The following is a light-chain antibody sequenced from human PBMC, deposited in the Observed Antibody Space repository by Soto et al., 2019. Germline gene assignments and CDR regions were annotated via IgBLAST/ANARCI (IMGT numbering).Light chain of an antibody. Sequence: EIVLTQSPGTLSLSPGERATLSCRSSQSLSSSYLAWYQQKPGQAPRLLIYGASTRATGIPDRFSGSGSGRDFILSISRLEPEDFAVYFCQQYGSSPPYTFGQGTKLEIK. V-gene: IGKV3-20*01. J-gene: IGKJ2*01. CDR3: QQYGSSPPYT. CDR2: GAS. CDR1: QSLSSSY.